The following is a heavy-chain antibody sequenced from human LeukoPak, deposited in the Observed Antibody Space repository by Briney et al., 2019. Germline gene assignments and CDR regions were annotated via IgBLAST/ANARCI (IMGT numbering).Heavy chain of an antibody. V-gene: IGHV3-23*01. Sequence: QSGGSLRLSCAASGFTVSTYAMSWVRQAPGKGLEWVSAISGSGRSTYHADSVKGRFTISRDISKNTLYLQMNTLRAEDTAVYYCAKETYDILTGTFDYWGQGTLVTVSS. CDR3: AKETYDILTGTFDY. CDR1: GFTVSTYA. J-gene: IGHJ4*02. CDR2: ISGSGRST. D-gene: IGHD3-9*01.